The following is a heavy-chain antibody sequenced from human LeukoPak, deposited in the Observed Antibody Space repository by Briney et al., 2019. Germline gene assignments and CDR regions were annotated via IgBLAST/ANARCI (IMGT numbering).Heavy chain of an antibody. CDR1: GFTFSSYA. Sequence: GGSLRLSCAASGFTFSSYAMSWVRQAPGKGLEWVSAITASGGDTYYAESVKGRFTISRDNSKDTLYLQMNNLRADDTAVYYCAANGRDTAWHWNYWGQGTRVTVSS. CDR2: ITASGGDT. J-gene: IGHJ4*02. CDR3: AANGRDTAWHWNY. D-gene: IGHD1-1*01. V-gene: IGHV3-23*01.